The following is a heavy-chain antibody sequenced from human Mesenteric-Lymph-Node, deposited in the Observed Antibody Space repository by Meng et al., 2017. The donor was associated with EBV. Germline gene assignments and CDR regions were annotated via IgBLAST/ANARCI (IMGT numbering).Heavy chain of an antibody. CDR2: IFPTGGT. V-gene: IGHV4-4*03. D-gene: IGHD3-22*01. CDR3: AREGGVGYYESSGYYY. Sequence: VPPHVWGQGSVKRPGTLSLTCAVSGGSIRSSNWWTWVRQPPGKGLEWIGEIFPTGGTNYNPSLKSRVTISVDKSKNQFSLKLSSVTAADTAVYYCAREGGVGYYESSGYYYWGQGTLVTVFS. J-gene: IGHJ4*02. CDR1: GGSIRSSNW.